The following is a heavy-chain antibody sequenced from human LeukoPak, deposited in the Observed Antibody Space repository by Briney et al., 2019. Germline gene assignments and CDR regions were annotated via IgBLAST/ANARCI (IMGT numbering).Heavy chain of an antibody. CDR1: GYSISSGYY. J-gene: IGHJ3*02. D-gene: IGHD3-22*01. Sequence: SETLSLTCTVSGYSISSGYYWGWIRQPPGKGLEWIGSIYHSGGTYYNPSLKSRVTISVDTSKNQFSLKLSSVTAADTAVYYCARGYDPDAFDIWGQGTMVTVSS. CDR2: IYHSGGT. V-gene: IGHV4-38-2*02. CDR3: ARGYDPDAFDI.